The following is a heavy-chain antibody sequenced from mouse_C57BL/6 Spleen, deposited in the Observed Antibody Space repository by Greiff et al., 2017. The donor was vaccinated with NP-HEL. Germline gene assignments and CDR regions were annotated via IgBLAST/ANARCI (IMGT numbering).Heavy chain of an antibody. CDR1: GYAFSSSW. CDR2: IYPGDGDT. V-gene: IGHV1-82*01. CDR3: AKAGSSLDWYFDV. Sequence: VQLQESGPELVKPGASVKISCKASGYAFSSSWMNWVKQRPGKGLEWIGRIYPGDGDTNYNGKFKGKATLTADKSSSTAYMQLSSLTSEDSAVYFCAKAGSSLDWYFDVWGTGTTVTVSS. J-gene: IGHJ1*03. D-gene: IGHD1-1*01.